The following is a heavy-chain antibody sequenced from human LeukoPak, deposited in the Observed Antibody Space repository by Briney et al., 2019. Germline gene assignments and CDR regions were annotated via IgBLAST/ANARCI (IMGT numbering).Heavy chain of an antibody. Sequence: GASVKVSCKASGGTFSSYAISWVRQAPGQGLEWMGGIIPIFGTANYAQKFQGRVTITADKSTSTAYMELSSLRSEDTAVYNCARVPLNYYYYMDVWGKGTTVTVSS. CDR3: ARVPLNYYYYMDV. J-gene: IGHJ6*03. CDR2: IIPIFGTA. CDR1: GGTFSSYA. V-gene: IGHV1-69*06.